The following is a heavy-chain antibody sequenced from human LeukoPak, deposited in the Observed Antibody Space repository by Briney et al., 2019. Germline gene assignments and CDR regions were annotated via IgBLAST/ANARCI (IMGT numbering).Heavy chain of an antibody. Sequence: PSETLSLTCTVSGSSIRSGSYYWSWIRQPAGNGLEWIGRIYTSGSTNYNPSLKSRVTISVDTSKNQFSLKLNSVTAADTAVYYCARGGAVGYSYGSFDYWGQGTLVTVSS. J-gene: IGHJ4*02. CDR1: GSSIRSGSYY. CDR2: IYTSGST. D-gene: IGHD5-18*01. V-gene: IGHV4-61*02. CDR3: ARGGAVGYSYGSFDY.